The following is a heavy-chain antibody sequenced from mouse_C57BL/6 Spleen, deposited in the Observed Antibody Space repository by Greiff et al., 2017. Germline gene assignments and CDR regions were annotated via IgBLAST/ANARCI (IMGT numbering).Heavy chain of an antibody. D-gene: IGHD4-1*01. Sequence: EVQLQESGGGLVKPGGSLKLSCAASGFTFSSYAMSWVRQTPEKRLEWVATISDGGSYTYYPDNVKGRFTISRENAKNNLYLQMSHLKSEDTAMYYCARVDWERNYFDYWGQGTTLTVSS. J-gene: IGHJ2*01. CDR1: GFTFSSYA. CDR3: ARVDWERNYFDY. CDR2: ISDGGSYT. V-gene: IGHV5-4*01.